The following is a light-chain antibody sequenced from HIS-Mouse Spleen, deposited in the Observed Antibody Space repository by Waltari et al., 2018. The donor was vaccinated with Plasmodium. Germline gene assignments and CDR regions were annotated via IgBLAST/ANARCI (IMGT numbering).Light chain of an antibody. J-gene: IGKJ5*01. V-gene: IGKV3-11*01. CDR1: QSVSSY. CDR3: QQRSNWPLAIT. CDR2: DAS. Sequence: EIVLTQSPATLSLSPGERATLSCRASQSVSSYLAWYHQKPGQAPRLLIYDASNRATGSPARFSGSGSGTDFTLTISSLEPEDVAVDDCQQRSNWPLAITFGQGTRLEIK.